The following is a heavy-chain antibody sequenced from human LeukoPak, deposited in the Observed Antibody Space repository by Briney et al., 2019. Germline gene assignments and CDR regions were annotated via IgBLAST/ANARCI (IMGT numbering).Heavy chain of an antibody. D-gene: IGHD6-13*01. CDR2: IFHSGST. CDR1: GGSISSSSYY. CDR3: ARYGSYSSSWYFDY. Sequence: SETLSLTCTVSGGSISSSSYYWGWIRQSPGKGLEWIGSIFHSGSTYYDPSLKSRVTISVDTSKNQFSLKLSSVTAADTAVYYCARYGSYSSSWYFDYWGQGTLVTVSS. J-gene: IGHJ4*02. V-gene: IGHV4-39*01.